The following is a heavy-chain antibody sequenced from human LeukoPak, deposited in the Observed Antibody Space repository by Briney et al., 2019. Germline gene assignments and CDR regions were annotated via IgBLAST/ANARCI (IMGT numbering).Heavy chain of an antibody. CDR3: AKDLRPGYSSSWYANYFDY. J-gene: IGHJ4*02. Sequence: PGGSLRLSCAASGFTFSSYAMRWVRQAPGKGLEWVSAISGSGGSTYYADSVKGRFTISRDNSKNTLYLQMNSLRAEDTAVYYCAKDLRPGYSSSWYANYFDYWGQGTLVTVSS. CDR2: ISGSGGST. V-gene: IGHV3-23*01. D-gene: IGHD6-13*01. CDR1: GFTFSSYA.